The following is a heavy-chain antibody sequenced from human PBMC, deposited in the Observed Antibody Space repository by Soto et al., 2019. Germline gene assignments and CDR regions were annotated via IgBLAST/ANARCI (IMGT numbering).Heavy chain of an antibody. Sequence: WETLSLTCTVSGGSISSYYWSWIRQPPGKGLEWIGYIYYSGSTNYNPSLKSRVTISVDTSKNQFSLKLSSVTAADTAVYYCAREAYNWNDGYYYGMDVWGQGTTVTVSS. V-gene: IGHV4-59*01. D-gene: IGHD1-20*01. CDR2: IYYSGST. CDR3: AREAYNWNDGYYYGMDV. J-gene: IGHJ6*02. CDR1: GGSISSYY.